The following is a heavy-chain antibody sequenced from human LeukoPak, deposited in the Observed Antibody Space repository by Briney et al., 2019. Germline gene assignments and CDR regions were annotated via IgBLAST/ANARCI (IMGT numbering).Heavy chain of an antibody. CDR2: ITGTSGNI. CDR1: GFTFSSYA. CDR3: AKGTAVADIYFDY. J-gene: IGHJ4*02. D-gene: IGHD6-19*01. Sequence: PGGSLRLSCAASGFTFSSYAMHWVRQAPGKGLEWVSSITGTSGNIYSADSVRGRFSISRDNSKNMLYLQMNSLRAEDTAVYYCAKGTAVADIYFDYWGQGTLVTVSS. V-gene: IGHV3-23*01.